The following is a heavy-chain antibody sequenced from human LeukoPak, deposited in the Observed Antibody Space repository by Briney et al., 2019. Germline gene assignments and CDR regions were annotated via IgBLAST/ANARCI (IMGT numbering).Heavy chain of an antibody. D-gene: IGHD3-22*01. J-gene: IGHJ4*02. Sequence: SETLSLTCAVYGGSFSAYYWSWIRQPPGKGLEWIREINHSGSTNYNPSLKSRVTISVDTSKNQFSLKLSSVTAADTAVYYCARNYYDSSGYYLFDYWGQGTLVTVSS. CDR2: INHSGST. CDR1: GGSFSAYY. V-gene: IGHV4-34*01. CDR3: ARNYYDSSGYYLFDY.